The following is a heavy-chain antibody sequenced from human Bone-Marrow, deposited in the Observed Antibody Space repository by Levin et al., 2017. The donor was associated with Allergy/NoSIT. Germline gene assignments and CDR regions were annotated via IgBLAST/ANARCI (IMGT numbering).Heavy chain of an antibody. CDR2: INPDTGDT. Sequence: WASVKVSCKPSGYPFTHYFVAWVRQAPGQGPEWMGWINPDTGDTNYAQKFQDRVTMTRDTSISTAFMELRGLRSDDTAVYYCVRSRSFYFDNWGQGTLITVSS. V-gene: IGHV1-2*02. CDR1: GYPFTHYF. J-gene: IGHJ4*02. CDR3: VRSRSFYFDN. D-gene: IGHD3-16*02.